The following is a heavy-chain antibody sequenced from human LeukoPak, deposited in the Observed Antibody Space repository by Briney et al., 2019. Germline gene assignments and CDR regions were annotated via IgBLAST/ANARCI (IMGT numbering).Heavy chain of an antibody. Sequence: PSETLSLTCTVSGGSISSYYWSWIRQPPGKGLEWIGYIYYSGSTNYNPSLKSRFTISVDTSKNQFSLNLTSVTAADTAVYYCARGASGWSRSDFDYWGQGTLVTVSS. J-gene: IGHJ4*02. D-gene: IGHD6-19*01. V-gene: IGHV4-59*01. CDR2: IYYSGST. CDR1: GGSISSYY. CDR3: ARGASGWSRSDFDY.